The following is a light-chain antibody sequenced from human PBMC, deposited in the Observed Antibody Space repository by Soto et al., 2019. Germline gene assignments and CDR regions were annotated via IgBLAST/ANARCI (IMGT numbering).Light chain of an antibody. Sequence: QAVVTQEPSLTVSPGGTVTLTCGSSTGAVTSGHFPYWFQQKPGQAPRTLVYDTTKKHSWTPVRFSGSLLGGKAALTLSGAQPDDEANYYCLLSYNGARVFGGGTKLTVL. CDR2: DTT. CDR1: TGAVTSGHF. CDR3: LLSYNGARV. V-gene: IGLV7-46*01. J-gene: IGLJ3*02.